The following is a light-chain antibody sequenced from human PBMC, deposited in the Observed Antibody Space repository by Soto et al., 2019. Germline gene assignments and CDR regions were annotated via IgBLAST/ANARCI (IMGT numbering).Light chain of an antibody. J-gene: IGKJ1*01. Sequence: DIQMTQSPSALSASVGDRVIITCRASQSISSWLACYQQKPGKAHTLLIYDASRLQSGVPSRFSGSGSGTEFTLIISSLQPDDFATYYCQQYNTCWTFGQGTKVEIK. CDR3: QQYNTCWT. V-gene: IGKV1-5*01. CDR1: QSISSW. CDR2: DAS.